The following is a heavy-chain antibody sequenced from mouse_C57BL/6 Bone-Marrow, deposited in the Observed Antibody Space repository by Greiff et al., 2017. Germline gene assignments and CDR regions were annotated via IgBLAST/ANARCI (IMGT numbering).Heavy chain of an antibody. CDR1: GYTFTSYG. V-gene: IGHV1-81*01. Sequence: VQLQQSGAELARPGASVKLSCKASGYTFTSYGISWVKQRTGQGLEWIGEIYPRSGITYYNEKFKGKATLTVDKSSSTAYMELRSLTSEDSAVXFCASGGYGYAMDYWGQGTSVTVSS. D-gene: IGHD2-2*01. J-gene: IGHJ4*01. CDR2: IYPRSGIT. CDR3: ASGGYGYAMDY.